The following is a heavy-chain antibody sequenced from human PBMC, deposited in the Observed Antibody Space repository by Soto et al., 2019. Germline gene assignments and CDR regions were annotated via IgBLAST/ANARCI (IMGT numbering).Heavy chain of an antibody. D-gene: IGHD6-13*01. CDR1: GFTFSSYA. Sequence: VGSLRLSCAASGFTFSSYAMHWVRQAPGKGLEWVAVISYDGSNKYYADSVKGRFTISRDNSKNTLYLQMNSLRAEDTAVYYCARGDSSSWSYYYYGMDVWGQGTTVTVSS. V-gene: IGHV3-30-3*01. CDR3: ARGDSSSWSYYYYGMDV. CDR2: ISYDGSNK. J-gene: IGHJ6*02.